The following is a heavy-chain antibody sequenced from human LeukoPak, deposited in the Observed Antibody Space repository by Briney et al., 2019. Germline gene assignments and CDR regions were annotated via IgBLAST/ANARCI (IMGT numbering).Heavy chain of an antibody. CDR2: VYSGGST. V-gene: IGHV3-53*01. J-gene: IGHJ1*01. Sequence: PGGSLRLSCAASGFTVSSTDMSWVRQAPGKGLEWVSAVYSGGSTFYADSVKGRFTISRDNSKNTLYLQISGLRAEDTAVYYCALLGAAGREYFQHWGQGTLVTVSS. CDR3: ALLGAAGREYFQH. D-gene: IGHD6-13*01. CDR1: GFTVSSTD.